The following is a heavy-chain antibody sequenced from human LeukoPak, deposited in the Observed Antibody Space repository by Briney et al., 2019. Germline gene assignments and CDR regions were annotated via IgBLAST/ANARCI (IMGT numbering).Heavy chain of an antibody. CDR3: AKAGKVNAFDI. Sequence: SLRLSCAASGFTFRSYGMHWVRQAPGKGLEWVSGISWNSGSIGYADSVKGRFTISRDSAKNSLYLQMNSLRAEDTALYYCAKAGKVNAFDIWGQGTMVTVSS. CDR1: GFTFRSYG. V-gene: IGHV3-9*01. J-gene: IGHJ3*02. CDR2: ISWNSGSI. D-gene: IGHD4-23*01.